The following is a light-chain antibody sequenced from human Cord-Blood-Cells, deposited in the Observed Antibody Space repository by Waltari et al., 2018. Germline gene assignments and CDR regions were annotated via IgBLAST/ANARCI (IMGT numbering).Light chain of an antibody. CDR1: QSGSSN. CDR3: QQYNNWPPGT. J-gene: IGKJ1*01. Sequence: EIVMTQSTATLSVSPGERATLSYRASQSGSSNLAWYQQKPGQAPRLLIYGASTRATGSPARFSGSGSGTEFTLTISSLQSEDFAVYYCQQYNNWPPGTFGQGTKVEIK. CDR2: GAS. V-gene: IGKV3-15*01.